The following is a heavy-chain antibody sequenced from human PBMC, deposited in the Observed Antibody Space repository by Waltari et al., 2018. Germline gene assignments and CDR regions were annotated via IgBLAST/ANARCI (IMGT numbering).Heavy chain of an antibody. CDR1: GGSISSGRYY. CDR2: IYTSGST. V-gene: IGHV4-61*02. Sequence: QVQLQESGPGLVKPSQTLSLTCTVSGGSISSGRYYWSWIRQPAGKGLEWIGRIYTSGSTNYNPSLKSRVTISVDTSKNQFSLKLSSVTAADTAVYYCSAFGSYDAFDIWGQGTMVTVSS. CDR3: SAFGSYDAFDI. D-gene: IGHD1-26*01. J-gene: IGHJ3*02.